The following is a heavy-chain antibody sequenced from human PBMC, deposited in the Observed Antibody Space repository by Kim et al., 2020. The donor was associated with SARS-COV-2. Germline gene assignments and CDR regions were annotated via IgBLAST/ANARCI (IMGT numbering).Heavy chain of an antibody. CDR2: IYYSGST. J-gene: IGHJ6*02. V-gene: IGHV4-59*13. CDR1: GGSISSYY. CDR3: ARDLRPTKYYYYGMDV. D-gene: IGHD2-8*01. Sequence: SETLSLTCTVSGGSISSYYWSWIRQPPGKGLEWIGYIYYSGSTNYNPSLKSRVTISVDTSKNQFSLKLSSVTAADTAMYYCARDLRPTKYYYYGMDVWGQGTTVTVSS.